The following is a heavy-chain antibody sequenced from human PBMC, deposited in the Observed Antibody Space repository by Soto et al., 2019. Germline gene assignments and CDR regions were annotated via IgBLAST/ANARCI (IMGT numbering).Heavy chain of an antibody. CDR3: ARDNRRGSVTIFGVVSYFDY. J-gene: IGHJ4*02. CDR1: GGTFSSYA. CDR2: IIPIFGTA. D-gene: IGHD3-3*01. Sequence: SVKVSCKASGGTFSSYAISWVRQAPGQGLEWMGGIIPIFGTANYAQKFQGRVTITADESTSTAYMELSSLRSEDTAVYYCARDNRRGSVTIFGVVSYFDYWGQGTLVTVSS. V-gene: IGHV1-69*13.